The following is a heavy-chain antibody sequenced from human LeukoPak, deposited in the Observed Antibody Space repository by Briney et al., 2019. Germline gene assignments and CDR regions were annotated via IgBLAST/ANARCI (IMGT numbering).Heavy chain of an antibody. V-gene: IGHV4-34*01. Sequence: SETLSLTCAVYGGSFSDSYWTWIRQPPGKGLEWIGEINHSGSTNYNPSLKSRVTISVDTSKNQFSLKLSSVTAADTAVYYCARGLWFGEYRYWGQGTLVTVSS. J-gene: IGHJ4*02. CDR3: ARGLWFGEYRY. D-gene: IGHD3-10*01. CDR2: INHSGST. CDR1: GGSFSDSY.